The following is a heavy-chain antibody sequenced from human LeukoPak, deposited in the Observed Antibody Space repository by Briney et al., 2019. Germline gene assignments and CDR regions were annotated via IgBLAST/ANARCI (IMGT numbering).Heavy chain of an antibody. V-gene: IGHV3-11*06. CDR1: GFTFSDCY. J-gene: IGHJ6*02. CDR3: ARGLSSSFFYGMDV. CDR2: ISSSSSYT. D-gene: IGHD2-2*01. Sequence: GGSLRLSCAASGFTFSDCYMSWIRQAPGKGLEWVSYISSSSSYTNYADSVKGRFTISRDNAKNSLYLQMNSLRAEDTAVYYCARGLSSSFFYGMDVWGQGTTVTVSS.